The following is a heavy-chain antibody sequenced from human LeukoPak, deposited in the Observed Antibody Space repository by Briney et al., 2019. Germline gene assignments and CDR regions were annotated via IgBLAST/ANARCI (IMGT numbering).Heavy chain of an antibody. V-gene: IGHV4-59*01. Sequence: SSETLSLTCTVSGGSISSYYWSWLRQPPGKGLEWIGYIYYSGSTNYNPSLKSRVTISVDTSKNQFSLKLSSVTAAGTAVYYCARDREGYYGMDVWGQGTTVTVSS. CDR2: IYYSGST. CDR3: ARDREGYYGMDV. CDR1: GGSISSYY. J-gene: IGHJ6*02.